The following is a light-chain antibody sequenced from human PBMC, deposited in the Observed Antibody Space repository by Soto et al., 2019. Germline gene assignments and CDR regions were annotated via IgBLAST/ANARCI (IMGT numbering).Light chain of an antibody. CDR2: QAS. J-gene: IGKJ4*01. V-gene: IGKV1-5*03. CDR1: QRINIR. Sequence: DIQMTQSPSTLSASSGDKVTITCRASQRINIRLGWFQQKPGKAPNLLIYQASTLRSGVPSRFSGSGSGTEFTLTITSLQPDAFATYFCQQYNSYPLTFGGGTKVEIK. CDR3: QQYNSYPLT.